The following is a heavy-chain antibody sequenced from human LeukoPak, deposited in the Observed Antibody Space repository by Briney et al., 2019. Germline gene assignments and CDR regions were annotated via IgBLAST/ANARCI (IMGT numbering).Heavy chain of an antibody. CDR1: GGSITSYY. Sequence: SETLSLTCTVSGGSITSYYWSWIRQPPGKGLEWIGYMYYSGSTNYNPSLKSRVTISVDTSKNQFSLKLSSVTAADTAVYYCARVVSYGCSDYWGQGTLVTVSS. D-gene: IGHD5-18*01. V-gene: IGHV4-59*01. J-gene: IGHJ4*02. CDR2: MYYSGST. CDR3: ARVVSYGCSDY.